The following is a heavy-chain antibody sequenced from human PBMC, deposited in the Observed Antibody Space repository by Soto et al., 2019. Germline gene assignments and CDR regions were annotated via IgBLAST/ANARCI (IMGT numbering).Heavy chain of an antibody. D-gene: IGHD3-22*01. CDR3: ATAGNYDSSGRDF. CDR1: GFIFNNYA. Sequence: ASVKVSCKAFGFIFNNYAISWVRRAPGQGLEWMGWISANSGNTNYAQKLQGRVTMTTDTSTSTAYMELRSLRSDDTAVYYCATAGNYDSSGRDFWGQGTLVTVSS. CDR2: ISANSGNT. V-gene: IGHV1-18*04. J-gene: IGHJ4*02.